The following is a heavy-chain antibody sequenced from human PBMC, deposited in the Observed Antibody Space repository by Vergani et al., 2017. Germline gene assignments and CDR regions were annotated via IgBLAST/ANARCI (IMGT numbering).Heavy chain of an antibody. CDR2: ISGSGGST. CDR1: GFTFSSYA. CDR3: AKIPGGINYYDSSLYFDY. J-gene: IGHJ4*02. V-gene: IGHV3-23*01. D-gene: IGHD3-22*01. Sequence: EVQLLESGGGLVQPGGSLRLSCAASGFTFSSYAMSWVRQAPGKGLEWVSAISGSGGSTYYADSVKGRFTISRDNSKNTLYLQMNSLRAEDTAVYYCAKIPGGINYYDSSLYFDYWGQGTLVTVSS.